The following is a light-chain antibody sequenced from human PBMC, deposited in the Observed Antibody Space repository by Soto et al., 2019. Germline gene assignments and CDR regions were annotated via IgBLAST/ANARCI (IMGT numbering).Light chain of an antibody. V-gene: IGLV2-8*01. CDR2: EVS. Sequence: QSALTHPPSASGSPGQSVTISCTGTSSDVGAYKYVSWYQQYPGKAPKLMIYEVSKRPSGVPDRFSGSKSGNTASLTVSGLQAEDEADYYCTSYAGSNIWVFGGGTKLTV. J-gene: IGLJ3*02. CDR1: SSDVGAYKY. CDR3: TSYAGSNIWV.